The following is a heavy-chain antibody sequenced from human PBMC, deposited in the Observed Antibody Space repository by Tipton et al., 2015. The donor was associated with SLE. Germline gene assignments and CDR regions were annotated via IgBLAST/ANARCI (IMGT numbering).Heavy chain of an antibody. V-gene: IGHV3-66*01. CDR3: ARGAWAAAGH. D-gene: IGHD6-13*01. Sequence: SLRLSCAASGFTFSSYWMHWVRQAPGKGLEWVSVIYSGGSTYYTDSVKGRFTISRDNSKNTLYLQMNSLRAEDTAVYYCARGAWAAAGHWGQGTLVTVSS. J-gene: IGHJ4*02. CDR1: GFTFSSYW. CDR2: IYSGGST.